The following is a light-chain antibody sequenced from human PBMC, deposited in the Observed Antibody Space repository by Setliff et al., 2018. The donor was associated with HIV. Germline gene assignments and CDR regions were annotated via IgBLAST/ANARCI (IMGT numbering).Light chain of an antibody. V-gene: IGLV2-11*01. CDR1: SSDIGTYNY. Sequence: SVLTQPRSVSGSPGQSLTFSCTGSSSDIGTYNYVSWYQQHPGEAPKLIIYDVIRRPSGVPNRFSGSKSGNTASLTISGLQTEDEADYYCRSYAGSYTYIFGTGTKV. CDR3: RSYAGSYTYI. CDR2: DVI. J-gene: IGLJ1*01.